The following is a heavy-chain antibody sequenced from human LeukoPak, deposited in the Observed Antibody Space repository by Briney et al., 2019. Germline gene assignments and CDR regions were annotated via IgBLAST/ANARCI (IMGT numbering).Heavy chain of an antibody. CDR2: ISAYNGNA. Sequence: GASVKVSCKASGYTFTSYGISWVRQAPGQGLEWMGWISAYNGNANYAQKLQGRVTVTTDTSTSTAYMELRSLRSDDTAVYYCARDTYGDYGIGFDPWGQGTLVTVSS. D-gene: IGHD4-17*01. CDR1: GYTFTSYG. CDR3: ARDTYGDYGIGFDP. V-gene: IGHV1-18*01. J-gene: IGHJ5*02.